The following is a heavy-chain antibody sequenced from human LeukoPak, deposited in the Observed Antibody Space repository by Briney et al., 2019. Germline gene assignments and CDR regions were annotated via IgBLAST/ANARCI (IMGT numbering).Heavy chain of an antibody. D-gene: IGHD6-13*01. CDR2: INPNSGGT. J-gene: IGHJ4*02. CDR1: GYTFTGYY. V-gene: IGHV1-2*02. CDR3: ARLIAAAGTAGFDY. Sequence: GASVKVSCKASGYTFTGYYMHWVRQAPGQGLEWMGWINPNSGGTNYAQKFQGRVTMTRDTSISTAYMELSRLRSDDMAVYYCARLIAAAGTAGFDYWGQGTLVTVSS.